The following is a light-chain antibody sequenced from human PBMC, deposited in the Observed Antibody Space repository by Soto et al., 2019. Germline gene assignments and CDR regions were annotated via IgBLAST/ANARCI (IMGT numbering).Light chain of an antibody. CDR3: QHYAGGSRIT. CDR1: QSVSSR. J-gene: IGKJ5*01. Sequence: EIVRTQSPGTTSLSPGERCTRSGRASQSVSSRLAWYQQKPGQAPLLLISGASSRATGIPDRFSGSGFGTDFTLTISRLEPEDFALYYCQHYAGGSRITFGQGTRLEIK. CDR2: GAS. V-gene: IGKV3-20*01.